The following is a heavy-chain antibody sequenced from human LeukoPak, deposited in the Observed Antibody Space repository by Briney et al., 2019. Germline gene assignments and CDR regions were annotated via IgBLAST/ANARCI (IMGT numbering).Heavy chain of an antibody. D-gene: IGHD6-13*01. CDR2: ISSSSSYI. J-gene: IGHJ5*02. V-gene: IGHV3-21*01. Sequence: GSLRLSCAASGFTFSSYSMNWVRQAPGKGLEWVSSISSSSSYIYYADSVKGRFTISRDNAKNSLYLQMNSLRAEDTAVYYCAKGLAAAHWFDPWGQGTLVTVSS. CDR1: GFTFSSYS. CDR3: AKGLAAAHWFDP.